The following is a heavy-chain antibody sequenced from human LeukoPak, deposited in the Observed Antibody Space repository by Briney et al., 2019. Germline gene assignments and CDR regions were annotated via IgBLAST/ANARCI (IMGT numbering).Heavy chain of an antibody. J-gene: IGHJ4*02. D-gene: IGHD1-26*01. Sequence: SETLSLTCTVSGGSISSYYWSWIRQPPGKGLEWIGYIYYSGSTNYNPSLKSRVTISVDTSKNQFSLKLSSVTAADTAVYYCARGRGSYCYHDYWGQGTLVTVSS. CDR3: ARGRGSYCYHDY. CDR2: IYYSGST. CDR1: GGSISSYY. V-gene: IGHV4-59*01.